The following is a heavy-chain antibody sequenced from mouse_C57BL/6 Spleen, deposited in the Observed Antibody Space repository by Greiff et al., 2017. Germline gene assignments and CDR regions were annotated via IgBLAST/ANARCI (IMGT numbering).Heavy chain of an antibody. V-gene: IGHV1-81*01. D-gene: IGHD2-4*01. CDR1: GYTFTGYG. CDR3: ARESDYDGYFDY. CDR2: IYPRSGNT. J-gene: IGHJ2*01. Sequence: QVHVKQSGAELARPGASVKLSCKASGYTFTGYGISWVKQRTGQGLEWIGEIYPRSGNTYYNEKFKGKATLTADKSSSTAYMELRSLTSEDSAVYFCARESDYDGYFDYWGQGTTLTVSS.